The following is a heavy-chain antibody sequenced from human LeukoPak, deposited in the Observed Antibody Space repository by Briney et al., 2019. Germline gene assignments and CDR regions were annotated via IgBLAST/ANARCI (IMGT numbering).Heavy chain of an antibody. CDR3: AKADLGYCSGGSCFAFDY. Sequence: GGSLRLSCAASGFTFSSYGMSWVRQAPGKGLEWVSAISGSGGSTYYADSVKGRFTISRDNSKNTLYLQMNSLRAEDTAVYYCAKADLGYCSGGSCFAFDYWGQGTLVTVSS. V-gene: IGHV3-23*01. CDR1: GFTFSSYG. CDR2: ISGSGGST. J-gene: IGHJ4*02. D-gene: IGHD2-15*01.